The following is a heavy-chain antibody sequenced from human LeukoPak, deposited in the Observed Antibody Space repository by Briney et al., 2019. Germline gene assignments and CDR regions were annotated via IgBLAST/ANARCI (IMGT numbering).Heavy chain of an antibody. CDR2: IKQDGSEK. J-gene: IGHJ4*02. V-gene: IGHV3-7*01. CDR1: GSTFSRYW. CDR3: ASAAGWELGY. Sequence: PGGSLRLSCAASGSTFSRYWMSWVRQTPEKGLEGVANIKQDGSEKNYVDAVKGRFTISRDNAKNSLYLQMNSLRAEDTAVYYCASAAGWELGYWGQGTLVTVSS. D-gene: IGHD3-10*01.